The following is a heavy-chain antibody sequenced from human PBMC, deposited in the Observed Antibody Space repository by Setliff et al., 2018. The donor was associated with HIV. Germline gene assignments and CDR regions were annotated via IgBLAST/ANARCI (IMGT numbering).Heavy chain of an antibody. Sequence: SETLSLTCDVSGDSIEGVGFSWSWLRQPAGKTLEWIGRVQSNGDTNYNPSLKSRVTISRDTSRNRFSLKLASLSAADTAVYYCARARAITIIGYNFDSWGQGTLVTVSS. CDR1: GDSIEGVGFS. CDR3: ARARAITIIGYNFDS. J-gene: IGHJ4*02. CDR2: VQSNGDT. V-gene: IGHV4-61*02. D-gene: IGHD6-25*01.